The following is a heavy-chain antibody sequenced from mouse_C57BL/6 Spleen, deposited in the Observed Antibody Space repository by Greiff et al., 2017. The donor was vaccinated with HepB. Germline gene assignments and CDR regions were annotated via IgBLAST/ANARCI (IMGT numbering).Heavy chain of an antibody. CDR2: ISYDGSN. V-gene: IGHV3-6*01. CDR3: ARGGNYKGFDC. CDR1: GYSITSGYY. D-gene: IGHD2-12*01. Sequence: EVKLVESGPGLVKPSQSLSLTCSVTGYSITSGYYWNWIRQFPGNKLEWLGYISYDGSNNYNPSLKNRISITRDTSKNQFFLKLNSVTTEDTATYYCARGGNYKGFDCWGQGATLAVSS. J-gene: IGHJ2*01.